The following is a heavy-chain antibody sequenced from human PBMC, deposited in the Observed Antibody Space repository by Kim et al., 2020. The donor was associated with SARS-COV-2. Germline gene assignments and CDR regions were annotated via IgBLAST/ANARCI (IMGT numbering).Heavy chain of an antibody. CDR2: ST. V-gene: IGHV3-74*01. Sequence: STSYADSVKGRFTISRDNAKNTLYLQMNSLRADDTAVYFCARDYMNEGDHWGQGTLVTVSS. CDR3: ARDYMNEGDH. D-gene: IGHD3-10*01. J-gene: IGHJ4*02.